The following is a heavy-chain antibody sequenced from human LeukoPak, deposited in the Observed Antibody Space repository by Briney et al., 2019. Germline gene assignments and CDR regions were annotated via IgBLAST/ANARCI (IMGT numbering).Heavy chain of an antibody. CDR1: GGSINSYY. CDR3: ARDRRMILFGVVMRWFDP. J-gene: IGHJ5*02. Sequence: SETLSLTCTVSGGSINSYYWSWIRQPPGKGLEWIGEINHSGSANYNPSLKRRVTISVDTSKNQFSLRLNSVTAAYTAVYYCARDRRMILFGVVMRWFDPWGQGALVTVSS. CDR2: INHSGSA. D-gene: IGHD3-3*01. V-gene: IGHV4-59*12.